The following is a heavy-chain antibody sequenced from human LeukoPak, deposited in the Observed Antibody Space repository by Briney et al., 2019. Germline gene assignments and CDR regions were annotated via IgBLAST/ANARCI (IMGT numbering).Heavy chain of an antibody. CDR3: ARGGFFLREPPGY. J-gene: IGHJ4*02. Sequence: GASVKVSCKASGYTFTSYYMHWVRQAPGQGLEWMGIINPSGGSTSYAQKFQGRVTVTRDMSTSTVYMQLSSLRSEDTAVYYCARGGFFLREPPGYWGQGTLVTVSS. CDR2: INPSGGST. V-gene: IGHV1-46*01. D-gene: IGHD3-16*01. CDR1: GYTFTSYY.